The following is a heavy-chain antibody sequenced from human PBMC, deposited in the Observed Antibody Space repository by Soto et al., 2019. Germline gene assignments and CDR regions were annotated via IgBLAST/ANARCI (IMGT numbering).Heavy chain of an antibody. CDR2: INHSGST. J-gene: IGHJ6*03. CDR3: ARGPRITIFGVVISPMDV. V-gene: IGHV4-34*01. D-gene: IGHD3-3*01. CDR1: GGSFGGYY. Sequence: SETLSLTCAVYGGSFGGYYGSWIRQPPGKGLEWIGEINHSGSTNYNPSLKSRVTISVDTSKNQFSLKLSSVTAADTAVYYCARGPRITIFGVVISPMDVWGKGTTVTVSS.